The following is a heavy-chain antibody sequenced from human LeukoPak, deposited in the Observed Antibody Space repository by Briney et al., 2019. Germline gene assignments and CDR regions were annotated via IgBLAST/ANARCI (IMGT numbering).Heavy chain of an antibody. CDR2: ISGSGGST. Sequence: GGSLRLSCAASGFTFSSYAMSWVRQAPGKGLEWVSAISGSGGSTYYADSVKGRFTISRDNSKNTLYLQMNSLRAEDTAVYYCARGGDFITMIVVVSGIDYWGQGTLVTVSS. CDR3: ARGGDFITMIVVVSGIDY. CDR1: GFTFSSYA. D-gene: IGHD3-22*01. J-gene: IGHJ4*02. V-gene: IGHV3-23*01.